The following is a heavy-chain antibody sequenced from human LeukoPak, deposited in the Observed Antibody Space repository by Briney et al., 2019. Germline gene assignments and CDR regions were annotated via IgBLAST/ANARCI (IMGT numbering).Heavy chain of an antibody. V-gene: IGHV3-23*01. J-gene: IGHJ4*02. CDR1: GFNFNIYT. Sequence: GGSPRLSCVASGFNFNIYTMSWVRQAPGKGLEWVSIISDNSDSTYYADSVKGRFTISRDNSKNTLYLQMNSLRAEDTAVYYCAKEVVVVITTPTEAGFDYWGQGTLVTVSS. CDR2: ISDNSDST. CDR3: AKEVVVVITTPTEAGFDY. D-gene: IGHD3-22*01.